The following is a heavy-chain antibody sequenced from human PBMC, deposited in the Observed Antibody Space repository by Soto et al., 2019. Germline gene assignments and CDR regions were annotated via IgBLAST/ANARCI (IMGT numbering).Heavy chain of an antibody. Sequence: QVQLVQSGAEVKKPGSSVKVSCKASGGTFSSYAISWVRQAPGQGLEWMGGIIPIFGTANYAQKFQGRVTITADESTSTAYMALSSLRSEDTAVYYCARGAYYYDSSGSLYYFDYWGQGTLVTVSS. CDR1: GGTFSSYA. D-gene: IGHD3-22*01. CDR3: ARGAYYYDSSGSLYYFDY. CDR2: IIPIFGTA. V-gene: IGHV1-69*01. J-gene: IGHJ4*02.